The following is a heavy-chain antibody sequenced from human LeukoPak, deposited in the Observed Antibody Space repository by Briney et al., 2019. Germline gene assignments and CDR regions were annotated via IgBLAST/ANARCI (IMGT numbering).Heavy chain of an antibody. D-gene: IGHD2/OR15-2a*01. CDR2: FDPEDGET. CDR1: GGTFSSYA. V-gene: IGHV1-24*01. J-gene: IGHJ4*02. CDR3: TRGGTYEKNSKH. Sequence: ASVKVSCKASGGTFSSYAISWVRQAPGKGLEWMGGFDPEDGETIYAQKFQGRVTMTEDTSTDTAYMELSSLRSEDTAVYYCTRGGTYEKNSKHWGQGTLVTVSS.